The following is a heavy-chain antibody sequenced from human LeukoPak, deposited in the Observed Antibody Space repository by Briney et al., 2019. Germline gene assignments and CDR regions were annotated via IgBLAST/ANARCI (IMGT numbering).Heavy chain of an antibody. J-gene: IGHJ5*01. CDR3: ARSRGYRARDDS. CDR1: GFTFSSYA. CDR2: ISGSGGST. D-gene: IGHD3-22*01. V-gene: IGHV3-23*01. Sequence: GGSLRLSCAASGFTFSSYAMSWVRQAPGKGLEWVSAISGSGGSTYYADSVKGRFTISRDNSKNMLYLQINSLRAEDTAVYFCARSRGYRARDDSWGQGTLVTVSS.